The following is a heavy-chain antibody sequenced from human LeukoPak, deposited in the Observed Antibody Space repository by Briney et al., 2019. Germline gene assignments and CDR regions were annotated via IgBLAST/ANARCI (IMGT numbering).Heavy chain of an antibody. CDR3: AKIRWGSGYDSDAFDI. D-gene: IGHD5-12*01. J-gene: IGHJ3*02. CDR2: ISGSGGST. V-gene: IGHV3-23*01. Sequence: PGGSLRLSCAASGFTFSSYGMSWVRQAPGKGLEWVSAISGSGGSTYYADSVKGRFTISRDNSKNTLYLQMNSLRAEDTAVYYCAKIRWGSGYDSDAFDIWGQGTMVTVSS. CDR1: GFTFSSYG.